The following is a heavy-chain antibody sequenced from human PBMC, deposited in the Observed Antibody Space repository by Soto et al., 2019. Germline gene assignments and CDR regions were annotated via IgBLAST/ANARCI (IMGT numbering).Heavy chain of an antibody. Sequence: EVQLVESGGGLVQPGGSLRLSCAASGFTFKSFWMHWVRQVPGKGLEWVARMDIDGSTTSYADSVKGRFTISRDNAKNTLYLQMDSLRPDDTAVYYCASPFRCVSLAYNWGQGTLVTVSS. CDR1: GFTFKSFW. J-gene: IGHJ4*02. V-gene: IGHV3-74*01. D-gene: IGHD2-8*01. CDR2: MDIDGSTT. CDR3: ASPFRCVSLAYN.